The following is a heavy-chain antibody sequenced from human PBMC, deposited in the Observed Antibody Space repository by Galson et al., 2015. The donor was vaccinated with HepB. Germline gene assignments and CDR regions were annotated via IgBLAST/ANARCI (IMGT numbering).Heavy chain of an antibody. CDR2: ISYDGSNK. V-gene: IGHV3-30-3*01. D-gene: IGHD1-7*01. J-gene: IGHJ6*02. CDR3: ARALLTGTTSVSPYYYYGMDV. CDR1: GFTFSSYA. Sequence: SLRLSCAASGFTFSSYAMHWVRQAPGKGLEWVAVISYDGSNKYYADSVKGRFTISRDNSKNTLYLQMNSLRAEDTAVYYCARALLTGTTSVSPYYYYGMDVWGQGTTVTVSS.